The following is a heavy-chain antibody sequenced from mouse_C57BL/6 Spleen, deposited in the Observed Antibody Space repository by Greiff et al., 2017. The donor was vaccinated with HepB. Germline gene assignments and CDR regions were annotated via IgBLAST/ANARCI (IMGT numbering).Heavy chain of an antibody. CDR2: IHPNSGST. CDR3: ARFIVYDYDGNFDY. V-gene: IGHV1-64*01. CDR1: GYTFTSYW. J-gene: IGHJ2*01. Sequence: QVQLQQPGAELVKPGASVKLSCKASGYTFTSYWMHWVKQRPGQGLEWIGMIHPNSGSTNYNEKFKSKATLTVDKSSSTAYMQLSSLTSEDSAVYYCARFIVYDYDGNFDYWGQGTTLTVSS. D-gene: IGHD2-4*01.